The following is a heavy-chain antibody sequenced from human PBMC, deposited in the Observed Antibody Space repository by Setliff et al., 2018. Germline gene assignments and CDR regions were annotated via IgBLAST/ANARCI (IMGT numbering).Heavy chain of an antibody. D-gene: IGHD4-17*01. CDR2: ISPYNSNT. CDR3: ARDLSTTVMTRSWYYFDY. J-gene: IGHJ4*02. Sequence: ASVKVSCKASGYTFATYGISWVRQAPGQGLEWMGWISPYNSNTNYAQNFQGRVTMTTDTSTSTAYMELRSLRSDDTAMYYCARDLSTTVMTRSWYYFDYWGQGALVTVSS. V-gene: IGHV1-18*01. CDR1: GYTFATYG.